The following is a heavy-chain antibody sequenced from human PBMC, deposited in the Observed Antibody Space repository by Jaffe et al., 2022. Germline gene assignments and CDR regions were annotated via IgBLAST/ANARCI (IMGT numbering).Heavy chain of an antibody. CDR2: IYHSGST. CDR3: ARDVGYYYGSGSYYHRERYYDL. J-gene: IGHJ2*01. V-gene: IGHV4-38-2*02. D-gene: IGHD3-10*01. CDR1: GYSIGSGFY. Sequence: QVQLQESGPGLVKPSETLSLTCVVSGYSIGSGFYWGWIRQPPGKGLEWIGSIYHSGSTYYNPSLKSRVTVSVDTSKNQFSLKLSSVTAADTAVYYCARDVGYYYGSGSYYHRERYYDLWGRGTLVTVSS.